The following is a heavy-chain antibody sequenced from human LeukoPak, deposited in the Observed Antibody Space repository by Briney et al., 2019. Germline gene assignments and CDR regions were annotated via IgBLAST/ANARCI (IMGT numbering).Heavy chain of an antibody. CDR2: IYYSGGT. D-gene: IGHD6-19*01. V-gene: IGHV4-39*01. CDR3: ARHNSGWSLNRGFDP. J-gene: IGHJ5*02. Sequence: KPSETLSLTCTVSGGSISSSSYYWGWIRQPPGKGLEWIGSIYYSGGTYYNPSLKSRVTISVDTSKNQFSLKLSSVTAADTAVYYCARHNSGWSLNRGFDPWGQGTLVTVSS. CDR1: GGSISSSSYY.